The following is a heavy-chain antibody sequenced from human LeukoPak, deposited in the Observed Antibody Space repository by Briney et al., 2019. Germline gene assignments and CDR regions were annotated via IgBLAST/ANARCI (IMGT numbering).Heavy chain of an antibody. Sequence: ASVKVSCKASGYSFIGYYIHWVRQAPGQGLEWMGWINPNNGGTNYAQTFQGRVSMTRDTSISTVYMELSRLRSDDTAVYYCASTRLGELSFDYWGQGTLVTVSS. J-gene: IGHJ4*02. CDR3: ASTRLGELSFDY. CDR1: GYSFIGYY. D-gene: IGHD3-16*02. V-gene: IGHV1-2*02. CDR2: INPNNGGT.